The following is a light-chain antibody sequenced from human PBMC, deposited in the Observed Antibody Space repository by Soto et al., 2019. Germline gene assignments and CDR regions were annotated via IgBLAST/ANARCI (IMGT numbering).Light chain of an antibody. CDR3: AAWDDSLSVFYV. CDR1: SSNVGSNY. J-gene: IGLJ1*01. CDR2: RNN. Sequence: QSVLTQPPSASGTPGQRVTISCSGSSSNVGSNYVCWYQQLPGTAPKLLIYRNNQRPSGFPDRFSGSKSGTSASLAISGLRSEDEADYYCAAWDDSLSVFYVFGTGTKLTVL. V-gene: IGLV1-47*01.